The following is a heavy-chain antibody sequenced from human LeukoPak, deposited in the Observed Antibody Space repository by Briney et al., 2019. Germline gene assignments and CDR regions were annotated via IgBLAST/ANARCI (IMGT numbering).Heavy chain of an antibody. J-gene: IGHJ4*02. D-gene: IGHD3-10*01. CDR1: GGSISSYY. CDR3: ARGYSGRRSYFDY. Sequence: SETLSLTCTVSGGSISSYYWSWIRQPPGKGLEWIGYIYYSGSINYNPSLKSRVTISVDTSKNQFSLKLSSVTAADTAVYYCARGYSGRRSYFDYWGQGTLVTVSS. V-gene: IGHV4-59*01. CDR2: IYYSGSI.